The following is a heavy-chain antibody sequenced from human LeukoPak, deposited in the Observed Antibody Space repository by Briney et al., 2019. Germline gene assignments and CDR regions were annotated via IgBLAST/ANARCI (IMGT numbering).Heavy chain of an antibody. V-gene: IGHV4-61*02. CDR3: ARDRRYDFWSGYYPRHYYYYMDV. Sequence: SETLSLTCTVSGGSIGSGSYYWSWIRQPAGKGLEWIGRIYTSGSTNYNPSLKSRVTISVDTSKNQFSLKLSSVTAAGTAVYYCARDRRYDFWSGYYPRHYYYYMDVWGKGTTVTVSS. D-gene: IGHD3-3*01. CDR1: GGSIGSGSYY. J-gene: IGHJ6*03. CDR2: IYTSGST.